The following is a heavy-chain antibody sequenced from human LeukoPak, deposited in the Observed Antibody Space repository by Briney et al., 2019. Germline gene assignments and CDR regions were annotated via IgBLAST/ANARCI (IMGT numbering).Heavy chain of an antibody. CDR3: ATRRDIVVVPAAIRGLRYYYYMDV. J-gene: IGHJ6*03. CDR2: IIPIFGTA. D-gene: IGHD2-2*02. V-gene: IGHV1-69*01. CDR1: GGTFSSYA. Sequence: GSSVKVSCKASGGTFSSYAISWVRQAPGQGLEWMGGIIPIFGTANYAQKFQGRVTITADESTSTAYMELSSLRSEDTAVYYYATRRDIVVVPAAIRGLRYYYYMDVWGKGTTVTVSS.